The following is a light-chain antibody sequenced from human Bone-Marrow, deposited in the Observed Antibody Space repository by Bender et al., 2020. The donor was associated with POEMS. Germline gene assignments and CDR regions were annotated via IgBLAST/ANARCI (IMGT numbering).Light chain of an antibody. V-gene: IGLV2-14*03. CDR1: SSDIGGYNY. CDR3: SSYTTSSTLGV. CDR2: DVS. Sequence: QSALTQPASVSGSPGQSITISCTGTSSDIGGYNYVSWYQHHPGKAPKLMIFDVSNRPSRVSNRFSGSKSGNTASLTISGLQAEDEGHYYCSSYTTSSTLGVFGGGTKLTVL. J-gene: IGLJ3*02.